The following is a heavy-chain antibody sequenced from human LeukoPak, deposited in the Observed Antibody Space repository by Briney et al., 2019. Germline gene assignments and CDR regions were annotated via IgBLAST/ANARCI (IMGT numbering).Heavy chain of an antibody. D-gene: IGHD1-1*01. CDR3: ARGATDVTRWFDP. J-gene: IGHJ5*02. CDR2: ISWNSGSI. Sequence: GGSLRLSCAASGFTFSSYEMNWVRQAPGKGLGWVSGISWNSGSIGYADSVKGRFTISRDNAKNSLYLQMNGLRAEDTAVYYCARGATDVTRWFDPWGQGTRVTVSS. CDR1: GFTFSSYE. V-gene: IGHV3-9*01.